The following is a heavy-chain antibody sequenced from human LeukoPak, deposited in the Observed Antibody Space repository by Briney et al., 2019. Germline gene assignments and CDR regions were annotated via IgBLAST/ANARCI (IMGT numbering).Heavy chain of an antibody. CDR2: IRSKTYGGTT. CDR3: SRDRVWGYGSSWYDC. D-gene: IGHD6-13*01. Sequence: GRSLRLSCTASGFTFGDFAMSWFRQAPGKGLEWVGFIRSKTYGGTTEYAAPVKGRFSISRDDSKSLAYLQMHSLKMEDTAVYYCSRDRVWGYGSSWYDCWSQGTLVTVSS. CDR1: GFTFGDFA. V-gene: IGHV3-49*03. J-gene: IGHJ5*01.